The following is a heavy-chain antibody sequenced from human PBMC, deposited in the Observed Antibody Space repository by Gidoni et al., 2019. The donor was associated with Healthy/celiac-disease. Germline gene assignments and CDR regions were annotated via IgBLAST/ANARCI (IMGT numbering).Heavy chain of an antibody. V-gene: IGHV4-59*08. CDR3: ARQGSYEVLGHYWYFDL. CDR1: GGSISSYY. Sequence: QVQLQESGPGLVKPSETLSLTCTVSGGSISSYYWSWIRQPPGKGLEWIGYIYYSGSTNYNPSLKSRVTISVDTSKNQFSLKLSSVTAADTAVYYCARQGSYEVLGHYWYFDLWGRGTLVTVSS. CDR2: IYYSGST. J-gene: IGHJ2*01. D-gene: IGHD3-22*01.